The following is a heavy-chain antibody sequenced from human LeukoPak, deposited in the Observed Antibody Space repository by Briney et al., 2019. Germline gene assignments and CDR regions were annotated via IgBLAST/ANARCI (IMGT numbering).Heavy chain of an antibody. D-gene: IGHD5-24*01. J-gene: IGHJ4*02. CDR1: GFTFSDYY. Sequence: PGGSLRLSCAASGFTFSDYYMSWIRQAPGKGLEWVSYISSSGSSIYCADSVRGRFTISRDNAKNSLYLQMISLRAEDTAVYYCARDPVEISYDYWDQGTLVTVSS. CDR2: ISSSGSSI. CDR3: ARDPVEISYDY. V-gene: IGHV3-11*04.